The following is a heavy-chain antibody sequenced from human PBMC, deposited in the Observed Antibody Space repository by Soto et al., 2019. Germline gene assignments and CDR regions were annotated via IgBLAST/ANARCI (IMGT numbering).Heavy chain of an antibody. D-gene: IGHD2-2*01. CDR2: IYYSGST. CDR3: ARGVGGYCSSTSCYADRGDYMDV. CDR1: GGSISSYY. Sequence: QVQLQESGPGLVKPSETLSLTCTVSGGSISSYYWSWIRQPPGEGLEWIGYIYYSGSTNYNPSPKSRVTISVDTSKNQFSLKLSSVTAADTAVYYCARGVGGYCSSTSCYADRGDYMDVWGKGTAVTVSS. J-gene: IGHJ6*03. V-gene: IGHV4-59*01.